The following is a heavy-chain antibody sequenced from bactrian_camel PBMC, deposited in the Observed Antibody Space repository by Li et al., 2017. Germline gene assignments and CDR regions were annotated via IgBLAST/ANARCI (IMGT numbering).Heavy chain of an antibody. J-gene: IGHJ6*01. V-gene: IGHV3S40*01. D-gene: IGHD3*01. Sequence: VQLVESGGGSVQAGGSLNLSCIASGDTGGSTLYMGWFRQSPGKEREAVAFIYTGSGTTYYADSLKGRFTISQDNAKQTVYLEMNDLKPEDTAIYYCAATRYVCAGRWDTASGIFSRGYWGQGTQVTVS. CDR3: AATRYVCAGRWDTASGIFSRGY. CDR1: GDTGGSTLY. CDR2: IYTGSGTT.